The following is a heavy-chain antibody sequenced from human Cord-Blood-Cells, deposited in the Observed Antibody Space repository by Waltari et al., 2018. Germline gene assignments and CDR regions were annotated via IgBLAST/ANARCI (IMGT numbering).Heavy chain of an antibody. CDR1: GGSFSGYY. CDR3: ARATIFGVVINAFDI. Sequence: QVQLQQWGAGLLKPSETLSLTCAVYGGSFSGYYWSWIRQPPGKGLEWIGEINHSGSTNDNPSLKSRVTISVDTSKNQFSLKLSSVTAADTAVYYCARATIFGVVINAFDIWGQGTMVTVSS. J-gene: IGHJ3*02. D-gene: IGHD3-3*01. V-gene: IGHV4-34*01. CDR2: INHSGST.